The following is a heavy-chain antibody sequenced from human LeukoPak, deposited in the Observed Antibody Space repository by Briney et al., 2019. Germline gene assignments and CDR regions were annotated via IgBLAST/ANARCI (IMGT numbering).Heavy chain of an antibody. Sequence: SGGSLRLSCAASGFTFDDYSIHWVRQAPGKGLEWVAGISWHGRSKCYADSVKGRFTISRDNAKNSLSLQMNRLTTEDTALYYCTKDLSSQWWSDIRHYGMNVWGQGTTVAVSS. CDR2: ISWHGRSK. CDR3: TKDLSSQWWSDIRHYGMNV. J-gene: IGHJ6*02. CDR1: GFTFDDYS. D-gene: IGHD2-15*01. V-gene: IGHV3-9*01.